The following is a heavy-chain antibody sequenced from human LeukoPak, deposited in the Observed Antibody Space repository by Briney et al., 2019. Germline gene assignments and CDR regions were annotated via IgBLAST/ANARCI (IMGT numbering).Heavy chain of an antibody. V-gene: IGHV1-46*01. CDR2: INPSDGSI. CDR3: ARGRAAGSGWPFDY. CDR1: GYTFTSYW. D-gene: IGHD6-19*01. Sequence: ASVKVSCKASGYTFTSYWIQWVRQAPGQGLEWMGLINPSDGSIAYAHRFQGRVTMTRDTSTSTVYMELGSLRSEDTAVYYCARGRAAGSGWPFDYWGQGTLVTVSS. J-gene: IGHJ4*02.